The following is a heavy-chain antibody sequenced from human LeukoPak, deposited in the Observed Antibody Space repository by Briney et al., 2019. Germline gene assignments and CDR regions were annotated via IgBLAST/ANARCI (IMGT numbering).Heavy chain of an antibody. D-gene: IGHD4-17*01. CDR1: GFTFSSYG. CDR2: IWYDGSNK. CDR3: ARNQDYGVYNSVGAFDI. J-gene: IGHJ3*02. Sequence: PGRSLRPSCAASGFTFSSYGMHWVRQAPGKGLEWVAVIWYDGSNKYYADSVKGRFTISRDNSKNTLYLQMNSLRAEDTAVYYCARNQDYGVYNSVGAFDIWGQGTMVTVSS. V-gene: IGHV3-33*01.